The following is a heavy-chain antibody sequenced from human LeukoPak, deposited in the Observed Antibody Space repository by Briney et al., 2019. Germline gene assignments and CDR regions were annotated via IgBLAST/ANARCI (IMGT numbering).Heavy chain of an antibody. CDR1: GGSISSGSYY. J-gene: IGHJ6*03. Sequence: SQTLSLTCTVSGGSISSGSYYWSWIRQPAGKGLEWIGRIYTSGSTNYNPSLKSRVTISVDTSKNQFSLKLSSVTAADTAVYYCARAGEVVPAAPYYYYYVDVWGKGTTVTVSS. D-gene: IGHD2-2*01. CDR2: IYTSGST. V-gene: IGHV4-61*02. CDR3: ARAGEVVPAAPYYYYYVDV.